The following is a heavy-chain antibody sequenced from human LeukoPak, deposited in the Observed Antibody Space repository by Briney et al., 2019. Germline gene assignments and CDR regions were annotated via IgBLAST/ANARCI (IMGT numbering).Heavy chain of an antibody. J-gene: IGHJ4*02. D-gene: IGHD3-10*01. V-gene: IGHV3-43*02. CDR2: ISGDGGST. Sequence: GGSLRLSCAASGFTFDDYAMLWVRQAPGKGLEWVSLISGDGGSTYYADSVKGRFTISRDNSKSSLYLQMNSLRTEDTALYYCAKQSSYYYGSGSYYTLWGQGTLVTVSS. CDR1: GFTFDDYA. CDR3: AKQSSYYYGSGSYYTL.